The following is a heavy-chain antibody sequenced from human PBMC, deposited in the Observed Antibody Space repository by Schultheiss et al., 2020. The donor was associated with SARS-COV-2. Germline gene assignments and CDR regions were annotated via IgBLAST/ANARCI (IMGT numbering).Heavy chain of an antibody. Sequence: SETLSLTCTVSGGSISGDYWSWIRQPPGKGLEWIGEINHSGSTNYNPSLKSRVTISVDTSKNQFSLKLSSVTAADTALYYCARASTETLALPDDYWGQGTLVTVSS. CDR1: GGSISGDY. D-gene: IGHD4-17*01. V-gene: IGHV4-34*01. CDR2: INHSGST. J-gene: IGHJ4*02. CDR3: ARASTETLALPDDY.